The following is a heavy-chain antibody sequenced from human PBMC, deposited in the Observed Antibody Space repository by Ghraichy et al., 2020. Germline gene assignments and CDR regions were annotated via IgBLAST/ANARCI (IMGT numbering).Heavy chain of an antibody. Sequence: GGSLRLSCAASGFTFSSYAMSWVRQAPGKGLEWVSAISGSGGSTYYADSVKGRFTISRDNSKNTLYPQMNSLRAEDTAVYYCAKKALRGYYYYYYMDVWGKGTTVTVSS. CDR1: GFTFSSYA. V-gene: IGHV3-23*01. D-gene: IGHD4-17*01. CDR3: AKKALRGYYYYYYMDV. CDR2: ISGSGGST. J-gene: IGHJ6*03.